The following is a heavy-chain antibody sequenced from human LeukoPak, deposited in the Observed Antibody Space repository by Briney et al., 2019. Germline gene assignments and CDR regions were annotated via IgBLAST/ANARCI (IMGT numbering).Heavy chain of an antibody. D-gene: IGHD6-13*01. J-gene: IGHJ3*02. CDR2: IYDSEST. CDR1: GGSISSYY. V-gene: IGHV4-59*01. Sequence: PSETLSLTCTVSGGSISSYYWSWIRQPPGKGLGGMGYIYDSESTNYNPSLKSRVTILIDTSKNQFSLKLSSVTAADTAVYYCARHSAHSSTNDAFDIWGQGTMVTVSS. CDR3: ARHSAHSSTNDAFDI.